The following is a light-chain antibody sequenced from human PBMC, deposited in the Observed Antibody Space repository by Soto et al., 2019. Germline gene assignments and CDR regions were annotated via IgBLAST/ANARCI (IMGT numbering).Light chain of an antibody. J-gene: IGKJ5*01. CDR3: MQGTHSMIT. Sequence: DVVMTRSPLSLPVTLGKPSSISCRCNQSLVHSDGIAYFSWFQQMPGRSPRRLIYKVSNRDSGVPARLRGSGSGTDLALKISRLEAEDVAVYYCMQGTHSMITFGHGTRLEIK. CDR1: QSLVHSDGIAY. CDR2: KVS. V-gene: IGKV2-30*02.